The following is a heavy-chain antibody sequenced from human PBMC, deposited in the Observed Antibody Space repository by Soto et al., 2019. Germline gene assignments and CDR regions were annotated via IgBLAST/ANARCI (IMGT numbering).Heavy chain of an antibody. CDR1: GFTFSSYG. J-gene: IGHJ6*02. D-gene: IGHD2-15*01. CDR3: ARDRKLGYCSGGSCPDYYYYGMDV. CDR2: IWYDGSNK. V-gene: IGHV3-33*01. Sequence: GGSLRLSCAASGFTFSSYGMHWVRQAPGKRLEWVAVIWYDGSNKYYADSVKGRFTISRDNSKNTLYLQMNSLRAEDTAVYYCARDRKLGYCSGGSCPDYYYYGMDVWGQGTTVTVSS.